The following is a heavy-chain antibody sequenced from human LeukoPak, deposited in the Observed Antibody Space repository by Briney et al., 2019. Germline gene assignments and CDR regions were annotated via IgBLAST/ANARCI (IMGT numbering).Heavy chain of an antibody. Sequence: TSETLSLTCTVSGVSISSYYWNWIRQPAGKGLEWVGRIHTSGRINYNPSLKSRITISVDKSKNQFSLELSSVTAADTAVYYCAGFDSSRAGITASFDYWGQGTLVTVSS. CDR1: GVSISSYY. J-gene: IGHJ4*02. D-gene: IGHD1-14*01. CDR2: IHTSGRI. V-gene: IGHV4-4*07. CDR3: AGFDSSRAGITASFDY.